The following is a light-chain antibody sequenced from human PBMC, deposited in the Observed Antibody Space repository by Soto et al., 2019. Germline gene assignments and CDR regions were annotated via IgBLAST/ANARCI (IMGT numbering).Light chain of an antibody. CDR3: TSYAGSNNPVV. V-gene: IGLV2-8*01. CDR2: GVN. Sequence: QSALTQPPSASGSPGQSVTISCTGTSSDVGSYNYVSWYQQHPDKAPKLIIYGVNERPSGVPDRFSGSKSGNTASLTVSGLQAEDEDDYYCTSYAGSNNPVVFGGGTTLTVL. CDR1: SSDVGSYNY. J-gene: IGLJ3*02.